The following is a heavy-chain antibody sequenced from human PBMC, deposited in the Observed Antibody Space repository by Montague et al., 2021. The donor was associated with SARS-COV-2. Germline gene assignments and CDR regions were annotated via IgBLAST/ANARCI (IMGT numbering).Heavy chain of an antibody. D-gene: IGHD6-13*01. V-gene: IGHV4-31*03. CDR2: ISYSGST. CDR1: GGSISSYDSY. Sequence: TLSLTCIVSGGSISSYDSYWTCISQHPGKGLEWIGYISYSGSTYHNLSLKSRLTISADTSDNQFSLKLTSVTAADTAVYYCARMYVPAHGTSAASYSDSWGRGTLVTVSS. J-gene: IGHJ4*02. CDR3: ARMYVPAHGTSAASYSDS.